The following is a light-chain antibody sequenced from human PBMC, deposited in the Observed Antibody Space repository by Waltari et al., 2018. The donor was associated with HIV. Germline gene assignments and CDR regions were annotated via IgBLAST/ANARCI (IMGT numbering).Light chain of an antibody. CDR2: EVS. CDR1: PSDVGTYNL. V-gene: IGLV2-23*02. Sequence: QSALPQPASVSGSLGQSITTPCTGTPSDVGTYNLVPWYQQNPGKAPKFIIYEVSKRPSGVSNRFSASKSGNTASLTISGLQAEDEADYYCCSYAGSNSLVFGGGTKLTVL. J-gene: IGLJ2*01. CDR3: CSYAGSNSLV.